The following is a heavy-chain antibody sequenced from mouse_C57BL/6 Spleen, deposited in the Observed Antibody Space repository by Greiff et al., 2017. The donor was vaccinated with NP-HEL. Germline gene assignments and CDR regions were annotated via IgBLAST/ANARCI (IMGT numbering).Heavy chain of an antibody. J-gene: IGHJ1*03. V-gene: IGHV1-5*01. Sequence: VQLQQSGTVLARPGASVKMSCKTSGYTFTSYWMHWVKQRPGQGLEWIGAIYPGNSDTSYNQKFKGKAKLTAVTSASTAYMELSSLTNEDSAVYYCTREAPYYGSSYRYFDVWGTGTTVTVSS. CDR3: TREAPYYGSSYRYFDV. CDR2: IYPGNSDT. CDR1: GYTFTSYW. D-gene: IGHD1-1*01.